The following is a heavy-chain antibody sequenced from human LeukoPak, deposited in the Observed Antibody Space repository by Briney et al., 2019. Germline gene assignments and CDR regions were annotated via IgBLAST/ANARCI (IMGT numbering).Heavy chain of an antibody. CDR2: ISSSSSYI. V-gene: IGHV3-21*01. J-gene: IGHJ4*02. D-gene: IGHD1-7*01. Sequence: GGSLRLSCAASGFTFSSYSMNWVRQAPGKGLEWVSSISSSSSYIYYADSVKGRFTISRDNAKNSLYLQMNSLRAEDTAVYYCARDQGQYSWNYLYNDYWGQGTLVTVSS. CDR3: ARDQGQYSWNYLYNDY. CDR1: GFTFSSYS.